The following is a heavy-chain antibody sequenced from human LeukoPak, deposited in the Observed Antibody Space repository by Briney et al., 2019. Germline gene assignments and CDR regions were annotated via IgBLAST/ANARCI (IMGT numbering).Heavy chain of an antibody. J-gene: IGHJ4*02. CDR3: ARGTHSYSSIDY. CDR1: GGSISSCY. CDR2: IYYSGTT. V-gene: IGHV4-59*01. D-gene: IGHD6-13*01. Sequence: SETLSLTCTVSGGSISSCYWNWIRQPPGKGLEWIGHIYYSGTTNYNPSLKSRVTISVDTSKNQISLRLSSVTAADTAVYYCARGTHSYSSIDYWGQGTLVTVSS.